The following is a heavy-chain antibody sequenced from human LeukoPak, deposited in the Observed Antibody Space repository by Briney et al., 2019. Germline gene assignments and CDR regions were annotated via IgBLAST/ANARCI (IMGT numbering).Heavy chain of an antibody. CDR2: ISGSGGST. J-gene: IGHJ4*02. V-gene: IGHV3-23*01. D-gene: IGHD3-22*01. CDR1: GFTFSSYA. CDR3: AKDWHSLTYYYDSSGYSYYFDY. Sequence: GSLRLSCAASGFTFSSYAMSWVRQAPGKGLEWVSAISGSGGSTYYADSVKGRFTISRDNSKNTLYLQMNSLRAEDTAVYYCAKDWHSLTYYYDSSGYSYYFDYWAREPWSPSPQ.